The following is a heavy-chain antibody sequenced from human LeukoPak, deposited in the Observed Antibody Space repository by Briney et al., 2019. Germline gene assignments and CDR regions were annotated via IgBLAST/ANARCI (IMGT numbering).Heavy chain of an antibody. CDR1: GGSISGYY. CDR2: IHYTGST. J-gene: IGHJ5*01. D-gene: IGHD3-10*01. Sequence: SETLSLTCTVSGGSISGYYWSWIRQPPGKGVKWIGFIHYTGSTDYNPSLKSRVTISMDTSNNQLALRLTSVTAADTAVYYCARKGEHYYDSGKLWPAWFDSWGQGTLVTVSS. V-gene: IGHV4-59*01. CDR3: ARKGEHYYDSGKLWPAWFDS.